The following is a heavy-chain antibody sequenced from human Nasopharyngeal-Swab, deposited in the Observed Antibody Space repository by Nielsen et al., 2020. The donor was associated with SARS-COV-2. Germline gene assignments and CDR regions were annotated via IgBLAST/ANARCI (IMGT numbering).Heavy chain of an antibody. V-gene: IGHV3-74*01. D-gene: IGHD6-19*01. Sequence: GESLKISCAASEFAFSSYWMHWVRQAPEKGLVWVSRINSDGTRTNYADSVKGRFTISRDNAKNTLYLQMNSLRAEDTALYYCAKDIYSSGWEYYFDYWGQGTLVTVSS. CDR1: EFAFSSYW. CDR3: AKDIYSSGWEYYFDY. J-gene: IGHJ4*02. CDR2: INSDGTRT.